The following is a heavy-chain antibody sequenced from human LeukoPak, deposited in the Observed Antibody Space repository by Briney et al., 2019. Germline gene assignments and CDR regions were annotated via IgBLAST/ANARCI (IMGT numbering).Heavy chain of an antibody. CDR1: GGSISSYY. CDR2: IYYSGST. V-gene: IGHV4-59*01. CDR3: ARDSGTAMAYY. J-gene: IGHJ4*02. Sequence: SETLSLTCTVSGGSISSYYWSWIRQPPGKGLEWIGYIYYSGSTNYNPSLKSRVTISVDTSKNQFSLKLSSVTAADTAVYYCARDSGTAMAYYWGQGTLVTVSS. D-gene: IGHD5-18*01.